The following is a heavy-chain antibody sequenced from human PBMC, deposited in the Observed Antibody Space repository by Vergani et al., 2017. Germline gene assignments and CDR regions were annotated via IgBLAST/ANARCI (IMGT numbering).Heavy chain of an antibody. D-gene: IGHD3/OR15-3a*01. V-gene: IGHV3-21*01. Sequence: EVQLVESGGGLVKPGGSLRLSCAASGFTFSSYSMNWVRQAPGKGLEWVSSISSSSSYIYYADAVKGRFTISRDNAKNSLYLQMNSLRAEDTAVYYCARDRRTRDFDYWGQGTLVAVSS. J-gene: IGHJ4*02. CDR3: ARDRRTRDFDY. CDR2: ISSSSSYI. CDR1: GFTFSSYS.